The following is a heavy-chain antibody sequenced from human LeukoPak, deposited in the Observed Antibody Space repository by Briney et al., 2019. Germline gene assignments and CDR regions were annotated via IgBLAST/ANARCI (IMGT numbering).Heavy chain of an antibody. CDR3: ARHKYYYDSSGYPSDAFDI. CDR1: GGSISSSSYY. V-gene: IGHV4-39*01. D-gene: IGHD3-22*01. CDR2: IYYSGST. J-gene: IGHJ3*02. Sequence: SETLSLTCTVSGGSISSSSYYWGWIRQPPGKGLEWIGSIYYSGSTYYNPSLKSRVTTSVDTSKNQFSLKLSSVTAADTAVYYCARHKYYYDSSGYPSDAFDIWGQGTMVTVSS.